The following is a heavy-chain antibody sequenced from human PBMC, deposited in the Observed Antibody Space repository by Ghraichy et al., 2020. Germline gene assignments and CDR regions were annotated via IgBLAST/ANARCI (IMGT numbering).Heavy chain of an antibody. D-gene: IGHD3-10*01. CDR3: ARYRPGKVHYGMDV. Sequence: SETLSLTCTVSGGSISSSSYYWGWIRQPPGKGLEWIGSIYYSGSTYYNPSLKSRVTISVDTSKNQFSLKLSSVTAADTAVYYCARYRPGKVHYGMDVWGQGTTVTVSS. V-gene: IGHV4-39*01. J-gene: IGHJ6*02. CDR2: IYYSGST. CDR1: GGSISSSSYY.